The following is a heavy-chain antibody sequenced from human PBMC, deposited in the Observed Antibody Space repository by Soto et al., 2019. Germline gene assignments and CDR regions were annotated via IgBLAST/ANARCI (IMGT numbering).Heavy chain of an antibody. J-gene: IGHJ5*02. CDR3: AREGYYDSSGYYDWFDP. D-gene: IGHD3-22*01. CDR1: GYTFTSYG. CDR2: ISAYNGNT. Sequence: AXVKVSCKASGYTFTSYGISWVRQAPGQGLEWMGWISAYNGNTNYAQKLQGRVTMTTDTSTSTAYMELRSLRSDDTAVYYCAREGYYDSSGYYDWFDPWGQGTLVTVSS. V-gene: IGHV1-18*01.